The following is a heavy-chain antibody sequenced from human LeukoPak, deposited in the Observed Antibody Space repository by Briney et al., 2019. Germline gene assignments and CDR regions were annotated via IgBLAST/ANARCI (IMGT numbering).Heavy chain of an antibody. V-gene: IGHV3-23*01. CDR1: GFTFSSYA. Sequence: GGSLRLSCAASGFTFSSYAMSWVRQAPGKGLEWVSAISGSGGSTYYADSVKGRFTISRDNSKNTLCLQMNSLRAEDTAVYYCASLGGPPKGGATAGFDYWGQGTLVTVSS. CDR2: ISGSGGST. CDR3: ASLGGPPKGGATAGFDY. D-gene: IGHD1-26*01. J-gene: IGHJ4*02.